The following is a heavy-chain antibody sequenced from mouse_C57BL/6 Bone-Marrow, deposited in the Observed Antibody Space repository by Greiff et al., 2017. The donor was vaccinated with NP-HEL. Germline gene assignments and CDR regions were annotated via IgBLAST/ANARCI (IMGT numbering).Heavy chain of an antibody. CDR2: IYPGDGDT. CDR3: ARVNYGSSYWYFDV. D-gene: IGHD1-1*01. J-gene: IGHJ1*03. Sequence: VQLVESGPELVKPGASVKISCKASGYAFSSSWMNWVKQRPGKGLEWIGRIYPGDGDTNYNGKFKGKATLTADKSSSTAYMQLSSLTSEDSAVYFCARVNYGSSYWYFDVWGTGTTVTVSS. V-gene: IGHV1-82*01. CDR1: GYAFSSSW.